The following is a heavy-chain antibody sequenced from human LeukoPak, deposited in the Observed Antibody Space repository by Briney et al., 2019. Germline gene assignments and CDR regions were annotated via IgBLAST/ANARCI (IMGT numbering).Heavy chain of an antibody. CDR3: ARVRGGYCTGDRCYGDFFFDN. D-gene: IGHD2-15*01. Sequence: ASVTVSFTTSGYNFIFYFIHWVGQAPGQGLEWMGWIDPHSGETANANKFQGRVTLTRDGTTTTDYMESNSLRSDDTAVYFCARVRGGYCTGDRCYGDFFFDNWGQGTLVTVTS. J-gene: IGHJ4*02. V-gene: IGHV1-2*02. CDR2: IDPHSGET. CDR1: GYNFIFYF.